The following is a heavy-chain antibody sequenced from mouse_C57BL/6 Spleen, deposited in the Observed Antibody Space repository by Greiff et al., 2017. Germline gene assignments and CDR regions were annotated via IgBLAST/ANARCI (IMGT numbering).Heavy chain of an antibody. CDR1: GYAFSSSW. J-gene: IGHJ2*02. CDR3: ARPSSGYGYYLDY. CDR2: IYPGDGNT. V-gene: IGHV1-82*01. Sequence: VQLQQSGPELVKPGASVKISCKASGYAFSSSWMNWVKQRPGKGLEWIGRIYPGDGNTNYNGKFKGKATLDADKSSSTAYMQLSSLTSEDSAVYVCARPSSGYGYYLDYWGQGTSVTVSS. D-gene: IGHD3-2*02.